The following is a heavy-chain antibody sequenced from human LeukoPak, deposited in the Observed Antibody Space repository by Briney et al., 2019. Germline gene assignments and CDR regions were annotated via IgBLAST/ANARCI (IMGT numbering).Heavy chain of an antibody. Sequence: SETLSLTCAVSGASVSSSTYSWSWIRQPPGKTLEWIAYIYYSGSTIYNPSLKSRVTISLDTSKNQFSLKLTSVTAADTAVYYCASDYGSGSYRFDYWGQGTLVTVSS. V-gene: IGHV4-61*01. J-gene: IGHJ4*02. CDR3: ASDYGSGSYRFDY. D-gene: IGHD3-10*01. CDR1: GASVSSSTYS. CDR2: IYYSGST.